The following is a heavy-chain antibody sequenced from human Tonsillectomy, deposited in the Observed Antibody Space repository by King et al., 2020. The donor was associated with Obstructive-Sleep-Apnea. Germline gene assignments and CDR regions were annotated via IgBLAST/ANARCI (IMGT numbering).Heavy chain of an antibody. V-gene: IGHV3-30*04. CDR2: ISYDGSNK. J-gene: IGHJ4*02. CDR3: ARDPFPGIAVAGNGGLFDY. Sequence: VQLVESGGGVVQPGRSLRLSCTASGVTFSNYAMHWVRQAPGKGLEWVAVISYDGSNKYYADSVKGRFTISRDNSKNTLYLQMNSLRAEDTAVYYCARDPFPGIAVAGNGGLFDYWGQGTLVTVSS. CDR1: GVTFSNYA. D-gene: IGHD6-19*01.